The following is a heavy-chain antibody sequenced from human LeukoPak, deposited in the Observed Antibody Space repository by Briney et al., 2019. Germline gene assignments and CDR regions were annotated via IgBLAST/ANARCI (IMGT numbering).Heavy chain of an antibody. CDR1: GYSFSTFA. CDR3: ARPAKVASHFDS. CDR2: IGTYNGNS. V-gene: IGHV1-18*01. D-gene: IGHD2-15*01. J-gene: IGHJ4*02. Sequence: ASVKVSCKASGYSFSTFAVTWVRQAPGQGLERVGWIGTYNGNSNYAQKFQDRLILTTDTSTSTAYMELRSLKSDDTAVYYCARPAKVASHFDSWGQGTLVIVSS.